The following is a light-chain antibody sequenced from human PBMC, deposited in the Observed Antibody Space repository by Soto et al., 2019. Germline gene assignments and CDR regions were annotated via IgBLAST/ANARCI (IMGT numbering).Light chain of an antibody. J-gene: IGKJ1*01. CDR1: QSISNW. V-gene: IGKV1-5*01. CDR2: DVS. CDR3: QQYNSYPWT. Sequence: DIQMTQSPSTLSASVGDRVTITCRASQSISNWLAWYQQKPGKAPKLLIYDVSRLESGVPSRFSGSGSGTEFIITISSLQPDDFVTYYCQQYNSYPWTFGQGTKVDIK.